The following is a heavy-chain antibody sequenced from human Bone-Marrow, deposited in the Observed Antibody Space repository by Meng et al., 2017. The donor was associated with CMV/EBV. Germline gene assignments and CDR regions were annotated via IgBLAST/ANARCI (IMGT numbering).Heavy chain of an antibody. V-gene: IGHV3-72*01. CDR3: VKDFHGAGDY. J-gene: IGHJ4*02. CDR2: IRNKAAAYST. CDR1: GFSFSDQY. D-gene: IGHD3-10*01. Sequence: GESLKISCAASGFSFSDQYMDWVRQAPGKGLECVGRIRNKAAAYSTEYAASVKGRFTISRDDSKNTLYLQMNSLKIEDSAVYYCVKDFHGAGDYWGQGTPVTVSS.